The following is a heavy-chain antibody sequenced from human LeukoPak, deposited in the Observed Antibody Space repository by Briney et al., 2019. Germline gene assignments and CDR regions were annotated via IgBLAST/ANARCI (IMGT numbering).Heavy chain of an antibody. Sequence: ASVKVSCKASGYTFTDYYVHWVRQAPGQGLEWMGWINPNSGVTHYPQKFQGRVTMTRDTSIRTAYMEVSSLRSDDTAVYYCSSGGFCDSATCYGVYWGQGTLVTVSS. CDR3: SSGGFCDSATCYGVY. CDR1: GYTFTDYY. CDR2: INPNSGVT. J-gene: IGHJ4*02. D-gene: IGHD2-2*01. V-gene: IGHV1-2*02.